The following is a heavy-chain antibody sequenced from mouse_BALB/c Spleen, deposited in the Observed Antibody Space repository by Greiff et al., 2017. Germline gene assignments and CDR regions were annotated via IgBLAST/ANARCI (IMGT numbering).Heavy chain of an antibody. CDR1: GFSLTSYG. CDR3: ARSVITTVYAMDD. D-gene: IGHD2-4*01. J-gene: IGHJ4*01. Sequence: VKLMESGPGLVAPSQSLSITCTVSGFSLTSYGVHWVRQPPGKGLEWLGVIWAGGSTNYNSALMSRLSISKDNSKSQVFLKMNSLQTDDTAMYYCARSVITTVYAMDDWGQGTSVTVSS. CDR2: IWAGGST. V-gene: IGHV2-9*02.